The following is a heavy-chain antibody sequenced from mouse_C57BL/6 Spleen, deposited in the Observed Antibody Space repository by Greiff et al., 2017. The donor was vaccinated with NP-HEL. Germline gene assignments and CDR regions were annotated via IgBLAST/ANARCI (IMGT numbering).Heavy chain of an antibody. CDR2: ISSGSSTI. J-gene: IGHJ2*01. Sequence: VQLKESGGGLVKPGGSLKLSCAASGFTFSDYGMHWVRQAPEKGLEWVAYISSGSSTIYYADTVKGRFTISRDNAKNTLFLQMTSLRSEDTAMYYCARPHYGSSYFDYRGQGTTLTVSS. D-gene: IGHD1-1*01. V-gene: IGHV5-17*01. CDR1: GFTFSDYG. CDR3: ARPHYGSSYFDY.